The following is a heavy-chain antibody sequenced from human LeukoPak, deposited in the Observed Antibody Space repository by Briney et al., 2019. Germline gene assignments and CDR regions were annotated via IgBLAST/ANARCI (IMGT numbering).Heavy chain of an antibody. V-gene: IGHV3-21*01. D-gene: IGHD6-6*01. CDR3: ARVMGKSSSSKAIDY. J-gene: IGHJ4*02. CDR1: GFTFSSYS. Sequence: GGSLRLSCAASGFTFSSYSMNWVRQAPGKGLEWVSSISSSSSYIYSADSVKGRFTISRDNAKNSLYLQMNSLRAEDTAVYYCARVMGKSSSSKAIDYWGQGTLVTVSS. CDR2: ISSSSSYI.